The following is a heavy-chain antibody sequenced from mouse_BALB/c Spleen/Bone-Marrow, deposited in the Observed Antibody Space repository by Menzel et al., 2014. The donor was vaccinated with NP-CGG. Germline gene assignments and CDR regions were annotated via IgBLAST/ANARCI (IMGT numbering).Heavy chain of an antibody. CDR3: TRWVYHGSSYFDY. D-gene: IGHD1-1*01. Sequence: EVKLQESGAEFVRPGALVKLSCNASGFNIKDYYMHWVKQRPEQGLEWIGWIDPENGNTIYDPKFPGKASITADTSSNTAYLQLSSLTSEDTAVYYCTRWVYHGSSYFDYWGQGTTLTVSS. J-gene: IGHJ2*01. CDR2: IDPENGNT. V-gene: IGHV14-1*02. CDR1: GFNIKDYY.